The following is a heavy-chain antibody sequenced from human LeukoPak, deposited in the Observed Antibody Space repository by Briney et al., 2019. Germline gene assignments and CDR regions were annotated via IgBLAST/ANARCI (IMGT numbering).Heavy chain of an antibody. CDR2: IYSGSST. D-gene: IGHD1-26*01. CDR1: GASISSYY. V-gene: IGHV3-53*01. J-gene: IGHJ3*02. Sequence: PSETLSLTCTVSGASISSYYWSWIRQPPGRGLEWVSVIYSGSSTYYADSVKGRFTISRDNSKNTLYLQMNSLRAEDTAVYYCAGEVGASDAFDIWGQGTMVTVSS. CDR3: AGEVGASDAFDI.